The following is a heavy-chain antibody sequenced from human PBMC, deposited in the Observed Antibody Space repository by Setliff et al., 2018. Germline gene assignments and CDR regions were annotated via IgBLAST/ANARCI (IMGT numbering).Heavy chain of an antibody. V-gene: IGHV4-30-4*08. Sequence: KPSETLSLTCTVSGDSISSGDYFWGWIRQPPGKGLEWIAYIYRSGSAYYNPSLKSRVTMSVDTSKNQFSLHLTSVTAADTAVYYCAREVGTSTSSDAFDVWGQGMMVTVSS. CDR1: GDSISSGDYF. J-gene: IGHJ3*01. D-gene: IGHD1-26*01. CDR2: IYRSGSA. CDR3: AREVGTSTSSDAFDV.